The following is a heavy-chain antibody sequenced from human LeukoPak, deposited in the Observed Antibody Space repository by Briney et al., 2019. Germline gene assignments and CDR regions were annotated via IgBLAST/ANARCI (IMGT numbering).Heavy chain of an antibody. CDR1: GYTFTSYG. Sequence: ASVKVSFKASGYTFTSYGISWVRQAPGQGGEGMGWISAYNGNTNYAQKLQGRVTITTATSTSTAYMELRSLRSDDTAVYYCARESPFDRAYYYDSSGPTDYYYYGMDVWGQGTTVTVSS. V-gene: IGHV1-18*01. J-gene: IGHJ6*02. D-gene: IGHD3-22*01. CDR3: ARESPFDRAYYYDSSGPTDYYYYGMDV. CDR2: ISAYNGNT.